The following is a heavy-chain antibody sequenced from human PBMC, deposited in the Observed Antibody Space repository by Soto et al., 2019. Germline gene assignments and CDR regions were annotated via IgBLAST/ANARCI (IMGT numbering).Heavy chain of an antibody. CDR2: IKQDGSEK. J-gene: IGHJ4*02. Sequence: LRLSCAASGFTFRSYWMSRVRQAPGKGLEWVANIKQDGSEKYYVDSVKGRFTISRDNAKNSLYLQMNSLRAEDTAVYYCARDRSKRIQLWLPFDYWGQGTLVTVSS. CDR1: GFTFRSYW. CDR3: ARDRSKRIQLWLPFDY. D-gene: IGHD5-18*01. V-gene: IGHV3-7*03.